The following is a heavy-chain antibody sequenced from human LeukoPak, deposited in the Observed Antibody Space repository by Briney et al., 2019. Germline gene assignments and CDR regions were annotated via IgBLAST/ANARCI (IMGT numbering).Heavy chain of an antibody. J-gene: IGHJ4*02. CDR3: ARRVTNAYDY. CDR1: GFTFSSYS. CDR2: ISSSSSSII. Sequence: GGSLRLSCAASGFTFSSYSMNWVRQAPGKGREWVSYISSSSSSIIHYADSVKGRFTISRDNAKNSVYLQMNSLRDEDTAVYYCARRVTNAYDYWGQGTLVTVSS. D-gene: IGHD4-11*01. V-gene: IGHV3-48*02.